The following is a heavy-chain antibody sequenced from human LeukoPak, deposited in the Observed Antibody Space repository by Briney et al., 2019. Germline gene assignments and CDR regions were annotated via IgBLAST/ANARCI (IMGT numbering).Heavy chain of an antibody. J-gene: IGHJ4*02. CDR3: ARAQKLRFLEWLLPIDY. Sequence: PGGSLRLSCAASGFTVSSNYMSWVRQAPGKGLGWVSVIYSGGSTYYADSVKGRFTVSRDNSKNTLYLQMNSLRAEDTAVYYCARAQKLRFLEWLLPIDYWGQGTLVTVSS. CDR2: IYSGGST. CDR1: GFTVSSNY. D-gene: IGHD3-3*01. V-gene: IGHV3-66*01.